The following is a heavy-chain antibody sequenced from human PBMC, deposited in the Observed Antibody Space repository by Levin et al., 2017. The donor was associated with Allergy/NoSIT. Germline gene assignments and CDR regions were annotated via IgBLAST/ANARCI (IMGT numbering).Heavy chain of an antibody. CDR2: IFYSGTT. CDR3: AREGAATFDL. V-gene: IGHV4-61*01. Sequence: PSETLSLTCAVSGGSVSVTNYYWSWIRQPPGKGLEWIGYIFYSGTTSYNPSLRSRVTISLDTSKSQFSLKLTSVTAADTAIYYCAREGAATFDLWGQGTLVTVSS. J-gene: IGHJ4*02. D-gene: IGHD6-25*01. CDR1: GGSVSVTNYY.